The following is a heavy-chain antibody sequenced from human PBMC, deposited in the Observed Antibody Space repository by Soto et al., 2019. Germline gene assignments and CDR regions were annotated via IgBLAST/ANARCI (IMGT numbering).Heavy chain of an antibody. CDR3: ARVAKYSWYFDF. Sequence: DVQLLESGGGLVRPGGSLRLSCSASGFTFGDYAMTWVRRLPGAGLEWVSPMSGGGDTRYYTGSVKGRFTISRDNSKNTVYLDINSLRAEDTAVYYCARVAKYSWYFDFWGQGTLVTVSS. CDR2: MSGGGDTR. J-gene: IGHJ4*02. D-gene: IGHD4-4*01. V-gene: IGHV3-23*01. CDR1: GFTFGDYA.